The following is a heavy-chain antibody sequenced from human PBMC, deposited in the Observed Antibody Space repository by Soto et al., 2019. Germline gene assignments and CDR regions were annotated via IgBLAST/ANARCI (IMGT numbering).Heavy chain of an antibody. CDR1: GFTFSSYA. CDR3: EKEWVRIAAAGEEFDY. Sequence: EVQLLESGGGLVQPGGSLRLSCAASGFTFSSYAMSWVRQAPGKGLEWVSAISGSGGRTYYADSVKGRFTISRDNSKNTLYLQMNSLRAEDTAVYYCEKEWVRIAAAGEEFDYWGQGTLVNVSS. CDR2: ISGSGGRT. V-gene: IGHV3-23*01. D-gene: IGHD6-13*01. J-gene: IGHJ4*02.